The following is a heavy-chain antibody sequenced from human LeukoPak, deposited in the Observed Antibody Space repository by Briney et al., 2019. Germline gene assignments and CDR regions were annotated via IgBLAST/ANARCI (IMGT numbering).Heavy chain of an antibody. V-gene: IGHV1-2*06. Sequence: GASVKVSCKASGYTFTGYYMHWVRQAPGQGLEWMGRINPNSGGTNYAQKFQGRVTMTRDTSISTAYMELSRLRSDDTAVYYCAVCLGGGGYYFDYWGQGTLVTVSS. CDR1: GYTFTGYY. J-gene: IGHJ4*02. CDR3: AVCLGGGGYYFDY. CDR2: INPNSGGT. D-gene: IGHD3-16*01.